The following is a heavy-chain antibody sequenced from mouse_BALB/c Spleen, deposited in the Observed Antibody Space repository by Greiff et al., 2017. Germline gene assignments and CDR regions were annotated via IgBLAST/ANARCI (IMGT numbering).Heavy chain of an antibody. Sequence: QVQLQQSGPELVKPGASVKMSCKASGYTFPDSVISWVKQRTGQGLEWIGEFYPGSGSTYYNEKFKGKATLTADKSSNTAYMQLSSLTSEDSAVYFCAIYDYGSSYYAMDYWGQGTSVTVSS. V-gene: IGHV1-77*01. CDR1: GYTFPDSV. CDR2: FYPGSGST. J-gene: IGHJ4*01. D-gene: IGHD1-1*01. CDR3: AIYDYGSSYYAMDY.